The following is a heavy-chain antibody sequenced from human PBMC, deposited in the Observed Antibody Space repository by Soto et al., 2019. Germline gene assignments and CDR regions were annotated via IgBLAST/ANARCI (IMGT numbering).Heavy chain of an antibody. V-gene: IGHV3-64D*06. CDR2: VSTSGRST. Sequence: HPGGSLRLSCSASGFIFSESTIYWVRQVPGKGLEAISAVSTSGRSTYYADSVKDRFTISRDNSKNTLFLQMGSLRPEDTAIYYWVKQAHGLDGVAFDYWGQGTQVTVSS. J-gene: IGHJ4*02. D-gene: IGHD2-15*01. CDR3: VKQAHGLDGVAFDY. CDR1: GFIFSEST.